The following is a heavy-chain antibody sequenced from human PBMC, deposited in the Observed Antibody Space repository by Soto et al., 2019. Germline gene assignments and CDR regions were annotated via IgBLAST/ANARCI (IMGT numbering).Heavy chain of an antibody. CDR1: GGTFSSYA. CDR2: IIPIFGTA. Sequence: ASVKVSCKASGGTFSSYAISWVRQAPGQGLEWMGGIIPIFGTANYAQKFQGRVTITADESTSTAYMELSSLRSEDTAVYYCARDLTAAITPQDYYYGMDVWGQGTTVTVSS. J-gene: IGHJ6*02. D-gene: IGHD2-2*01. CDR3: ARDLTAAITPQDYYYGMDV. V-gene: IGHV1-69*13.